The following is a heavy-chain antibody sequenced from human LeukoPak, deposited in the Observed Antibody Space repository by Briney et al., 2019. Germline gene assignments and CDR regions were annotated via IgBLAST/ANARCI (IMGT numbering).Heavy chain of an antibody. D-gene: IGHD5-18*01. Sequence: ASVKVSCKASGYTFTIYGISWVRQAPGQGLEWMGWISAYNGNTNYAQKLQGRVTMTTDTSTSTAYMELRSLRSDDTAVYYCARVVGYSSSLYYYYYGMDVWGQGTTVTVSS. CDR2: ISAYNGNT. J-gene: IGHJ6*02. CDR1: GYTFTIYG. V-gene: IGHV1-18*01. CDR3: ARVVGYSSSLYYYYYGMDV.